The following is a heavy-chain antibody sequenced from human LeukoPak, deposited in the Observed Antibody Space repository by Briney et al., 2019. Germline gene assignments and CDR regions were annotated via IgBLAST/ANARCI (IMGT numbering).Heavy chain of an antibody. CDR1: GFTFSDYY. D-gene: IGHD3-22*01. J-gene: IGHJ6*03. Sequence: PGGSLRLSCAASGFTFSDYYMSWIRQAPGKGLEWVSYISSSGSTIYYADSVKGRFTISRDNAKNLLYLQMNSLRAEDTAVYYCARLDYDSSGYYYYYYYMDVWGKGTTVTVSS. CDR3: ARLDYDSSGYYYYYYYMDV. CDR2: ISSSGSTI. V-gene: IGHV3-11*01.